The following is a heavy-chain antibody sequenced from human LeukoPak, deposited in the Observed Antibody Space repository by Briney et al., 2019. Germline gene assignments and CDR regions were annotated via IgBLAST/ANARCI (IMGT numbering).Heavy chain of an antibody. D-gene: IGHD5-18*01. J-gene: IGHJ4*02. CDR3: ASLTAMGDSYFDY. CDR2: IIPIFGAA. Sequence: SVTVSCTASGGTFSSYAISWVRQAPGQGLEWMGGIIPIFGAANYAQKFQGRVTITADESTSTAYMELSSLRSEDTAVYYCASLTAMGDSYFDYWGQGTLVTVPS. CDR1: GGTFSSYA. V-gene: IGHV1-69*01.